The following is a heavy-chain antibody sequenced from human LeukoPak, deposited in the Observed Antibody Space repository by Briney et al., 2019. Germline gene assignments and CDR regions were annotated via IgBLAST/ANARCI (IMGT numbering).Heavy chain of an antibody. V-gene: IGHV3-21*01. J-gene: IGHJ4*02. CDR3: ARDRTNSRSFDY. D-gene: IGHD2-21*01. CDR1: GLTFSSYS. CDR2: ISSSSSYI. Sequence: GGSLRLSCAASGLTFSSYSMNWVRQAPGKGLEWVSSISSSSSYIYYADSVKGRFTISRDNAKNSLYLQMNSLRAEDTAVYYCARDRTNSRSFDYWGQGTLVTVSS.